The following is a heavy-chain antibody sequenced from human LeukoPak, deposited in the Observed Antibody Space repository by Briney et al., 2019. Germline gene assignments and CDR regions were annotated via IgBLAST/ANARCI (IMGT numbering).Heavy chain of an antibody. Sequence: GGSLRLSCAASGFTFSSYGMHWVRQAPGKGLEWVAFIRYDGSNTYYADSVKGRFTISRDNSKNTLYLQMNSLRAEDTAVYYCAKSESGSYTWDAFDIWGQGTMVTVSS. CDR2: IRYDGSNT. V-gene: IGHV3-30*02. D-gene: IGHD1-26*01. J-gene: IGHJ3*02. CDR1: GFTFSSYG. CDR3: AKSESGSYTWDAFDI.